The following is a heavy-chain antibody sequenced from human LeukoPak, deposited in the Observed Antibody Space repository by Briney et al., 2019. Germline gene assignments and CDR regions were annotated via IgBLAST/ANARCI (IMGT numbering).Heavy chain of an antibody. CDR1: GFTFSSYA. CDR2: ISGSSGST. J-gene: IGHJ6*04. D-gene: IGHD4-17*01. CDR3: AKVQDYGNYYYGMDV. Sequence: GGSLRLSCAASGFTFSSYAMSWVRQAPGKGLEWVSGISGSSGSTYYADSVKGRFTISRDNSNNTLYLQMNSLRAEDTAVYYCAKVQDYGNYYYGMDVWGKGATVTVSS. V-gene: IGHV3-23*01.